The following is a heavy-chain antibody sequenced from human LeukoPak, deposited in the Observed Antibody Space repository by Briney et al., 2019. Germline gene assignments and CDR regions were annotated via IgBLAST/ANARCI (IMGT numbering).Heavy chain of an antibody. CDR2: ISSSGSTI. Sequence: PGGTLRLSCAACRYLFSSYEMNWVRQPPGKALEWVSYISSSGSTIYYADYVNGRFTISRDNAKSSLYLQMNSLRAEDTASQYCARVRCELRFLEWSRYAFDIWAQGTMVTVFS. V-gene: IGHV3-48*03. CDR3: ARVRCELRFLEWSRYAFDI. J-gene: IGHJ3*02. D-gene: IGHD3-3*01. CDR1: RYLFSSYE.